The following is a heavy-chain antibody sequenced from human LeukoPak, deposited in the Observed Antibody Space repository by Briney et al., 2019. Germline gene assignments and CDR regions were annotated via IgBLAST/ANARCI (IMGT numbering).Heavy chain of an antibody. Sequence: GGSLRLSCAASGFTFSSYWMSWVRQAPGKGLEWVANIKQDGSEKYYVDSVKGRFTISRDNAKNSLYLQMNSLRAEDTAVYYCARSLYCGGDCYSGPFDYWGQGTLVTASS. CDR3: ARSLYCGGDCYSGPFDY. CDR1: GFTFSSYW. D-gene: IGHD2-21*02. J-gene: IGHJ4*02. CDR2: IKQDGSEK. V-gene: IGHV3-7*01.